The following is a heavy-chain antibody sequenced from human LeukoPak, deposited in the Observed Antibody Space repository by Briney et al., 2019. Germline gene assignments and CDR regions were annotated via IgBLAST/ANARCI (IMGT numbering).Heavy chain of an antibody. Sequence: GGSLRLSCAASGFTFSSYAMSWVRQAPGKGLEWVSAISGSGGSTYYADSVKGRFTISRDNSKNTLYLQMNSLRAEGTALYYCAKDLYYYDSSGLEPLAWVDYWGQGTLVTVSS. CDR2: ISGSGGST. CDR3: AKDLYYYDSSGLEPLAWVDY. CDR1: GFTFSSYA. D-gene: IGHD3-22*01. V-gene: IGHV3-23*01. J-gene: IGHJ4*02.